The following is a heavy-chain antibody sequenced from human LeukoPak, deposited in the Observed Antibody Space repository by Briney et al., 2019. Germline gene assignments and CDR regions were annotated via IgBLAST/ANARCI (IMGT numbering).Heavy chain of an antibody. CDR1: GFTFSSYA. D-gene: IGHD5-18*01. CDR3: AKDSLGGYTYGWGIFDI. CDR2: ISASGGNS. Sequence: PGGSLRLSCAASGFTFSSYAMTWVRQGPGKGLEWVSAISASGGNSYYADSVKGRFTTFRDNSQKTLFLQMNTLRADDTAVYYCAKDSLGGYTYGWGIFDIWGQGTLVTVSS. V-gene: IGHV3-23*01. J-gene: IGHJ3*02.